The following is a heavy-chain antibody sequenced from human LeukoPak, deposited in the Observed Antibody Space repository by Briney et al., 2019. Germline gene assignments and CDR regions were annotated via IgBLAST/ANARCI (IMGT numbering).Heavy chain of an antibody. CDR1: GYTFTGYY. V-gene: IGHV1-2*02. CDR2: INPNSGGT. CDR3: ARVMDSYYDSSGSDY. Sequence: ASVKVSCKASGYTFTGYYMHWARQAPGQGLEWMGWINPNSGGTNYAQKFQGRVTMTRDTSISTAYMELSRLRSDDTAVYYCARVMDSYYDSSGSDYWGQGTLVTVSS. D-gene: IGHD3-22*01. J-gene: IGHJ4*02.